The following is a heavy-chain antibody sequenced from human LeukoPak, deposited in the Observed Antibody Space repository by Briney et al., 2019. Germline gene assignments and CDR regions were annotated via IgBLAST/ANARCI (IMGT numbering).Heavy chain of an antibody. Sequence: GSLRLSCAASGFTFRSYGMSWVRQPPGKGLEWIGEINHSGSTNYNPSLKSRVTISVDTSKNQFSLKLSSVTAADTAVYYCARVGGGDSGSYDASDYWGQGTLVTVSS. CDR2: INHSGST. CDR1: GFTFRSYG. CDR3: ARVGGGDSGSYDASDY. D-gene: IGHD1-26*01. V-gene: IGHV4-34*01. J-gene: IGHJ4*02.